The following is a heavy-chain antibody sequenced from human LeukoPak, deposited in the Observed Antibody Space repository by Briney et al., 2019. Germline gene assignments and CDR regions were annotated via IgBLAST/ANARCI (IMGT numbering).Heavy chain of an antibody. CDR1: GGSFGGYY. CDR3: ARGPSIAARPVDY. J-gene: IGHJ4*02. V-gene: IGHV4-34*01. D-gene: IGHD6-6*01. Sequence: SETLSLTCAVYGGSFGGYYWSWIRQPPGKGLEWIGEINHSGSTNYNPSLKSRVTISVDTSKNQFSLKLSSVTAADTAVYYCARGPSIAARPVDYWGQGTLVTVSS. CDR2: INHSGST.